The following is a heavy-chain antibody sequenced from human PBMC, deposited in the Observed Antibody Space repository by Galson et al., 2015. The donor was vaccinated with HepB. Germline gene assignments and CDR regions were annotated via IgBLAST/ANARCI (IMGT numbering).Heavy chain of an antibody. D-gene: IGHD3-22*01. V-gene: IGHV3-15*01. Sequence: SLRLSCAASGFSFSDAWMSWVRQAPGKGLKWVGRIKSKIDGGTTDYAAPVKGRFTITRDDSKNTLFLQMKSLKTEDTAVYYCTTGKENYYFDGSGSIRPLDFWGQGTLVTVSS. CDR2: IKSKIDGGTT. J-gene: IGHJ4*02. CDR1: GFSFSDAW. CDR3: TTGKENYYFDGSGSIRPLDF.